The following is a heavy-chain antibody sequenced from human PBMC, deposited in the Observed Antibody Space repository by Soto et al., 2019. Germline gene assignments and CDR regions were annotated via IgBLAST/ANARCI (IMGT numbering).Heavy chain of an antibody. CDR1: GGTFSTYA. CDR3: ASGIQLWLRRINNGYSG. CDR2: IIPMFGTA. J-gene: IGHJ4*02. D-gene: IGHD5-18*01. V-gene: IGHV1-69*12. Sequence: QVQLVQSGAEVKKPESSVKVSCKAPGGTFSTYAISWVRQAPGQGLEWMGGIIPMFGTANYAQRFQDRVTIPADESTHTGYMELSSLRSEDTAVYFCASGIQLWLRRINNGYSGWGKGTLVTVSS.